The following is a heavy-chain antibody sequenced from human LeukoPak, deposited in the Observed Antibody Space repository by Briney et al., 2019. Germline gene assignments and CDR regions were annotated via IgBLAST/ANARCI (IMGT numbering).Heavy chain of an antibody. D-gene: IGHD3-3*01. V-gene: IGHV3-30-3*01. CDR3: AKDGSVYGFWSGYFDY. CDR1: GFTFSSYA. CDR2: ISYDGSNK. J-gene: IGHJ4*02. Sequence: GGSLRLSCAASGFTFSSYAMHWVRQAPGKGLEWVAVISYDGSNKYYADSVKGRFTISRDNSKNTLYLQMNSLRAEDTAVYYCAKDGSVYGFWSGYFDYWGQGTLVTVSS.